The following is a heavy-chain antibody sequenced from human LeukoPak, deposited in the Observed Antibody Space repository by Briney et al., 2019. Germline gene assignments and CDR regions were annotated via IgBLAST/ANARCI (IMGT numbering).Heavy chain of an antibody. CDR2: IYSSGST. Sequence: SETLSLTCTVSGGSISSNTYYWSWIRQPAGKGLEWIGRIYSSGSTNYNPSLKSRVTISVDTSKNQFSLKLSSVTAADTAVYYCARGLYDFWSGHKGWFDPWGQGTLVTVSS. V-gene: IGHV4-61*02. CDR3: ARGLYDFWSGHKGWFDP. J-gene: IGHJ5*02. CDR1: GGSISSNTYY. D-gene: IGHD3-3*01.